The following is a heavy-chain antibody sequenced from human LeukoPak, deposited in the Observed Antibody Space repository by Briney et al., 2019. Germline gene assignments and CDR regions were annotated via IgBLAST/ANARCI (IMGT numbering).Heavy chain of an antibody. CDR1: GGSISSYY. CDR3: ARERYYYGSGSYRTNWFDP. J-gene: IGHJ5*02. D-gene: IGHD3-10*01. Sequence: SETLSLTCTVSGGSISSYYWSWIRQPAGKGLEWIRRIYTSGSTNYNPSLKSRVTMSVDTSKNQFSLKLSSVTAADTAVYYCARERYYYGSGSYRTNWFDPWGQGTLVTVSS. V-gene: IGHV4-4*07. CDR2: IYTSGST.